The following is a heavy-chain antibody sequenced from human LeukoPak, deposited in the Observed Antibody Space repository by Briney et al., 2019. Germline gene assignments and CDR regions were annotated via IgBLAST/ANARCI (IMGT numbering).Heavy chain of an antibody. CDR3: ARDGRFPPEVLPRYFDY. CDR1: GGSISSSSYY. J-gene: IGHJ4*02. CDR2: IYYSGST. D-gene: IGHD1-26*01. Sequence: SETLSLTCTVSGGSISSSSYYWGWIRQSPRKELEWIGNIYYSGSTYYNPSLKSRVTISIDTSKNQFSLKLSSVTAADTAVYYCARDGRFPPEVLPRYFDYWGQGTLVTVSS. V-gene: IGHV4-39*07.